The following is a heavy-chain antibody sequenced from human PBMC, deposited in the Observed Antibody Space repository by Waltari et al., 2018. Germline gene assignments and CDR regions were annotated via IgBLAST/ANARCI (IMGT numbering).Heavy chain of an antibody. CDR3: LYSGSYVFDY. D-gene: IGHD3-10*01. CDR2: IRYDGSNK. V-gene: IGHV3-30*02. Sequence: QVQLVESGGGVVQPGGSLRLSCAASGFTFSSYGMHWVRQAPGKGLEWVAFIRYDGSNKYYADSVKGRFTISRENSKNTLYLQMNSLRAEDTAVYYCLYSGSYVFDYWGQGTLVTVSS. CDR1: GFTFSSYG. J-gene: IGHJ4*02.